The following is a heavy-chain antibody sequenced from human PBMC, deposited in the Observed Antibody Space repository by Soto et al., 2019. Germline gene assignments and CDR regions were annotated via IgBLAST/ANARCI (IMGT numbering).Heavy chain of an antibody. Sequence: SVKVSCKTSRDTFNSYAITWVRQALGQGLEWMGGIIPILGTTKYAQKFQGRVTMTADESTSTAYMELSSLRSEDRAVYYCAAGGKDGYIKWGQGTQVTVSS. CDR1: RDTFNSYA. CDR2: IIPILGTT. CDR3: AAGGKDGYIK. J-gene: IGHJ4*02. V-gene: IGHV1-69*13. D-gene: IGHD5-12*01.